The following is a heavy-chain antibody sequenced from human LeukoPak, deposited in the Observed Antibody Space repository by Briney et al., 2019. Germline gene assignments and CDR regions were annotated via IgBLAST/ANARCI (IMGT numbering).Heavy chain of an antibody. CDR3: ARGGSGSYYDY. Sequence: ASVKVSCKASGYTFTSYGISWVRQAPGQGLEWMGWISAYNGDTKYPETSQVRVTLTTDTSTNTVYMELRNLKSDDTAVYYCARGGSGSYYDYWGQGTLITVSS. J-gene: IGHJ4*02. CDR2: ISAYNGDT. D-gene: IGHD3-10*01. V-gene: IGHV1-18*01. CDR1: GYTFTSYG.